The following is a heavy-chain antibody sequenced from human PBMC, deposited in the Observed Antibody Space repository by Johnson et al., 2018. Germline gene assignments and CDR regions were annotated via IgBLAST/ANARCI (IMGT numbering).Heavy chain of an antibody. V-gene: IGHV3-23*01. CDR3: AKSSERRRTFHYYYMDV. D-gene: IGHD1-14*01. J-gene: IGHJ6*03. Sequence: VQLQESGGGLVQPGGSLRLSCNASGLTFSTYAMNWVRQSPGKGLQWVSSISGRGGTTEYADFVEGRFSISRDNSKNTLYLQMNSLTPEDTALYYCAKSSERRRTFHYYYMDVWGKGTTVTVSS. CDR2: ISGRGGTT. CDR1: GLTFSTYA.